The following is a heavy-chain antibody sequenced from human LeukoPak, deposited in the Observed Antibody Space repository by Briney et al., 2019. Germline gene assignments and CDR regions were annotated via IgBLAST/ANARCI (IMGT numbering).Heavy chain of an antibody. CDR1: GFTFSSYA. Sequence: GGSLKLSCAASGFTFSSYAMHWVRQAPGKGLEWVAVISYDGSNKYYADSVKGRFTISRDNSKNTLYLQMNSLRAEDTAVYYWAGVQPGHDAFDIWGQGTMVTVSS. D-gene: IGHD1-14*01. CDR3: AGVQPGHDAFDI. CDR2: ISYDGSNK. V-gene: IGHV3-30-3*01. J-gene: IGHJ3*02.